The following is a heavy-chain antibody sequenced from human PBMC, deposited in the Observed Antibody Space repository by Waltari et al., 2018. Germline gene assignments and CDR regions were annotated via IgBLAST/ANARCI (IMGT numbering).Heavy chain of an antibody. CDR2: IYTSGST. V-gene: IGHV4-4*07. CDR1: GGSISSYY. J-gene: IGHJ6*02. CDR3: ASTLGIAARRVQQHYGMDV. D-gene: IGHD6-6*01. Sequence: QVQLQESGPGLVKPSETLSLTCTVSGGSISSYYWSWIRQPAGKGLEWIGRIYTSGSTNYNPSLKSRVTMSVDTSKNQFSLKLSSVTAADTAVYYCASTLGIAARRVQQHYGMDVWGQGTTVTVSS.